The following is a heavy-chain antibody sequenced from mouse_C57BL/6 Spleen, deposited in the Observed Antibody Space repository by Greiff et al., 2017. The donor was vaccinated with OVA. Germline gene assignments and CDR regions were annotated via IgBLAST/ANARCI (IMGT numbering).Heavy chain of an antibody. D-gene: IGHD1-1*01. CDR2: IYPRSGNT. CDR1: GYTFTSYG. V-gene: IGHV1-81*01. CDR3: ARRVTTVVATDYAMDD. J-gene: IGHJ4*01. Sequence: QVQLQQSGAELARPGASVKLSCKASGYTFTSYGISWVKQRTGQGLEWIGEIYPRSGNTYYNEKFKGKATLTADKSSSTAYMELRSLTSEDSAVYFCARRVTTVVATDYAMDDWGQGTSVTASS.